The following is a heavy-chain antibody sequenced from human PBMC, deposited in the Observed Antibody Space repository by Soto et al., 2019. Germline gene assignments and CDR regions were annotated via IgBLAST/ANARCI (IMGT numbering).Heavy chain of an antibody. CDR1: GFTFSSYA. CDR3: AKDPARREDFDY. CDR2: ISGSGGST. D-gene: IGHD6-6*01. Sequence: EVQLLESGGGLVQPGGSLRLSCAASGFTFSSYAMSWVRQAPGKGLEWVAAISGSGGSTYYADSVKGRFTISRDNSKNTRYLQMSSLRAEDTAVYYCAKDPARREDFDYWGQGTLVTVSS. J-gene: IGHJ4*02. V-gene: IGHV3-23*01.